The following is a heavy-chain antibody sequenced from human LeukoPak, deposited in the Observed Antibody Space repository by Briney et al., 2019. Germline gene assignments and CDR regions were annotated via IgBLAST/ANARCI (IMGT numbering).Heavy chain of an antibody. CDR3: ASYCSGGSCYPYDAFDI. D-gene: IGHD2-15*01. V-gene: IGHV1-18*04. CDR2: ISAYNGNT. J-gene: IGHJ3*02. CDR1: GYTFTSYG. Sequence: ASVKVSCKASGYTFTSYGISWVRQAPGQGLEWMGWISAYNGNTNYAQKLQGRVTMTTDTSTSTAYMEPRSLRSDDTAVYYCASYCSGGSCYPYDAFDIWGQGTMVTVSS.